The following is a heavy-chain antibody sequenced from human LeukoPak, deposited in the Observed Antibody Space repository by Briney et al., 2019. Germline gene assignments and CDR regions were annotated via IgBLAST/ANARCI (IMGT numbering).Heavy chain of an antibody. V-gene: IGHV1-69*13. CDR1: GGTFSSYA. Sequence: SVKVSCKASGGTFSSYAISWVRQAPGQGFEWMGGIIPIFGTANYAQKFQGRVTITADESTSTAYMELSSLRSEDTAVYYCARDQYGGYDYYGMDVWGQGTTVTVSS. J-gene: IGHJ6*02. CDR2: IIPIFGTA. CDR3: ARDQYGGYDYYGMDV. D-gene: IGHD4/OR15-4a*01.